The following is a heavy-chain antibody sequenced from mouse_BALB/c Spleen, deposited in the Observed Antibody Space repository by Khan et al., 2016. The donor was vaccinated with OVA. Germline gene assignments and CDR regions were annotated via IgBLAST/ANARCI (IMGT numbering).Heavy chain of an antibody. Sequence: QIQLVQSGPELKKPGETVKISCKASGYTFTNYGMNWVKQAPGKGLKWMGWINTYTEEPTYADDFKGRFAFSLETSASTAYLQINNLKNEDTATYFCASGGYWYCDVWGAGTTFTVSA. J-gene: IGHJ1*01. CDR1: GYTFTNYG. CDR3: ASGGYWYCDV. D-gene: IGHD1-1*02. V-gene: IGHV9-3-1*01. CDR2: INTYTEEP.